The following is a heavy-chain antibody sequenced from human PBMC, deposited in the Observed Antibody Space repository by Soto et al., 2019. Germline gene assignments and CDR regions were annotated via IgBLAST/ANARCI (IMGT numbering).Heavy chain of an antibody. CDR3: ARLVCSGGSCGYSDL. CDR1: GGSISSGRYY. V-gene: IGHV4-31*03. J-gene: IGHJ2*01. CDR2: IYYSGST. D-gene: IGHD2-15*01. Sequence: QVQLQESGPGLVKPSQTLSLTCTVSGGSISSGRYYWNWIRQHPGKGLEWIGYIYYSGSTYYNPSLKSGVTTSADRSKNNFALKLSSVPAADTAVYYWARLVCSGGSCGYSDLWGRGTLVTVSS.